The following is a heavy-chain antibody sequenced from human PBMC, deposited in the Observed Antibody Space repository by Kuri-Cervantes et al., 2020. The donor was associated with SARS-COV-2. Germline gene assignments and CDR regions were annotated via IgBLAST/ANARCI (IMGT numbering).Heavy chain of an antibody. Sequence: SVKVSCKASGGTFSSYAISWVRQAPGQGLEWMGGIIPIVGTANYAQKFQGRVTITADKSTSTAYMELSSLRSEDTAVYYCARDPPPDSSGWYSAFDIWGQGTMVTVSS. V-gene: IGHV1-69*06. CDR1: GGTFSSYA. CDR2: IIPIVGTA. J-gene: IGHJ3*02. CDR3: ARDPPPDSSGWYSAFDI. D-gene: IGHD6-19*01.